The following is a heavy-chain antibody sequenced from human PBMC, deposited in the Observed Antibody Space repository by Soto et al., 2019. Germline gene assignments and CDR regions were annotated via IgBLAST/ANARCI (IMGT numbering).Heavy chain of an antibody. CDR2: ISYDGSNK. D-gene: IGHD3-10*01. Sequence: GGSLRLSCAASGFTFSSYAMHWVRQAPGKGLEWVAVISYDGSNKYYADSVKGRFTISRDNSKNTLYLQMNSLRAEDTAVYYCARDFYYGSGSYPDYWGQGTLVTVSS. CDR3: ARDFYYGSGSYPDY. J-gene: IGHJ4*02. CDR1: GFTFSSYA. V-gene: IGHV3-30-3*01.